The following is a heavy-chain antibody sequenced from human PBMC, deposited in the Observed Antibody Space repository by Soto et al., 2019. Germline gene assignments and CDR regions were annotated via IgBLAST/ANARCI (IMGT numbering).Heavy chain of an antibody. J-gene: IGHJ4*02. V-gene: IGHV4-59*01. CDR3: TRVGGYYGDYPNFDY. D-gene: IGHD4-17*01. Sequence: SETLSLTCSVSGSSISSYYWSWLRQPPGKGLEWIGNIYYSGSTNYNPSLKSRVIISVDSSKNQFSLRLNSVTAADTAVYYCTRVGGYYGDYPNFDYWGQGALVTSPQ. CDR1: GSSISSYY. CDR2: IYYSGST.